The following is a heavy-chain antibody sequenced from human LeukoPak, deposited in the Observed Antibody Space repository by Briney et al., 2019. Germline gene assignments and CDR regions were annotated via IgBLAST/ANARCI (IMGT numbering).Heavy chain of an antibody. CDR3: ARGRGYSQSNWVDP. CDR2: ISSSSSYI. D-gene: IGHD5-18*01. CDR1: GFTLSSFG. J-gene: IGHJ5*02. Sequence: SGGSLRLSCVASGFTLSSFGMNWVRQAPGKGLEWVSFISSSSSYIYYADSVKGRFTISRDNSKNTLYLQMNSLRAEDTAVYYCARGRGYSQSNWVDPWGQGTMVTVSA. V-gene: IGHV3-21*04.